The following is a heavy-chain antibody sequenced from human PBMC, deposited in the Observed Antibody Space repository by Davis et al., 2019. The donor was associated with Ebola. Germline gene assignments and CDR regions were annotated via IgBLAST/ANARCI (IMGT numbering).Heavy chain of an antibody. Sequence: PSETLSLTCTVSGGSISSSSYYWGWIRQPPGKGLEWIGEINHSGSTNYNPSLKSRVTISVDTSKNQFSLKLSSVTAADTAVYYCAREYYYYMDVWGKGTTVTVSS. CDR3: AREYYYYMDV. CDR1: GGSISSSSYY. CDR2: INHSGST. V-gene: IGHV4-39*07. J-gene: IGHJ6*03.